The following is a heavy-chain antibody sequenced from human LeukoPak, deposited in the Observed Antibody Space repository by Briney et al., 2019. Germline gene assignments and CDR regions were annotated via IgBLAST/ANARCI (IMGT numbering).Heavy chain of an antibody. CDR3: ARVKRERGLRSWDY. CDR2: ISYDGRDK. V-gene: IGHV3-30*04. D-gene: IGHD5-12*01. J-gene: IGHJ4*02. Sequence: GGSLRLSCAASGYTFSSHAMHWVRQAPGKGLEWVAVISYDGRDKYYADSAKGRLTISRDYSKNTVYLQMNSLRGEDTAVYYCARVKRERGLRSWDYWGQGTLVTVSS. CDR1: GYTFSSHA.